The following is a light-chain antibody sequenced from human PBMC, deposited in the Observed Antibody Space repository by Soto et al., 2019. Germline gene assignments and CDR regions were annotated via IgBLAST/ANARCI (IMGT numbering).Light chain of an antibody. CDR1: QSVDSY. CDR3: QQRANWPPWT. J-gene: IGKJ1*01. Sequence: EIVLTQSPATLSLSPGDRATLSCRASQSVDSYLAWYQQKPCQAPRLLIYDVSNRVTGIPARFSGSGSGTDFTLTISSLEPEDFAVYYCQQRANWPPWTFGQGTKVDIK. CDR2: DVS. V-gene: IGKV3-11*01.